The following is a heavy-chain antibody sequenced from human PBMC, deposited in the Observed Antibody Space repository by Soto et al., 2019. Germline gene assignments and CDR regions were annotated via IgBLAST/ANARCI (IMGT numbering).Heavy chain of an antibody. CDR2: ISAYNGYT. J-gene: IGHJ6*02. D-gene: IGHD3-16*01. Sequence: QVQLVQCGGEVKKPGASVMVSCETSGYTYSSYAISWVRQARGQGPDWMGWISAYNGYTDYAQKFQGRVTVTTDASTSTAYMALRSLRSDDTAVYYCARGLLRGRGGMDVWGQGTTVTVSS. CDR1: GYTYSSYA. CDR3: ARGLLRGRGGMDV. V-gene: IGHV1-18*01.